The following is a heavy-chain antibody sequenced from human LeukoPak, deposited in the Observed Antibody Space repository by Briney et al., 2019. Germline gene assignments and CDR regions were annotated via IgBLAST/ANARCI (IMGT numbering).Heavy chain of an antibody. J-gene: IGHJ5*02. CDR3: ARYGDYGWFDP. D-gene: IGHD4-17*01. CDR2: INSDGSST. Sequence: GGSLRLSCAASGFTFSSYWMHWVRQAPGKGLVWVSRINSDGSSTSYADSVKGRFTISRDNAENTLYLQMNSLRGEGTAVYDCARYGDYGWFDPWGQGGLVTVSS. CDR1: GFTFSSYW. V-gene: IGHV3-74*01.